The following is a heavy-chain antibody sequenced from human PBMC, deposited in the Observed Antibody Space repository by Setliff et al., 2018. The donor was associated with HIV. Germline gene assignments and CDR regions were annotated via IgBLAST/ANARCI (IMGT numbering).Heavy chain of an antibody. V-gene: IGHV1-69*13. CDR3: ARGVDGSYRKFFDN. CDR1: GGSFSSYG. Sequence: GASVKVSCKASGGSFSSYGLSWVRQAPGQGLEWMGSIMPIFGTANYAQKFQGRVTIIADASTNTVNMELSGLRSEDTAVYYCARGVDGSYRKFFDNWGQGTLVTVS. CDR2: IMPIFGTA. J-gene: IGHJ4*02. D-gene: IGHD1-26*01.